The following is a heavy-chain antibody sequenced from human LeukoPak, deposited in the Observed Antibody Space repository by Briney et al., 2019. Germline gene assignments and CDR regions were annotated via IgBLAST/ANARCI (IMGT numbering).Heavy chain of an antibody. D-gene: IGHD2-2*01. CDR3: TRDEYCSSTSCYGPFDY. J-gene: IGHJ4*02. CDR1: GFTFGDYA. Sequence: GGSLRLSCTASGFTFGDYAMSWFRQAPGKGLEWVGFIRSKAYGGTTEYAASVKGRFTISRDDSKSIAYLQMNSLKTEDTAVYYCTRDEYCSSTSCYGPFDYWGQGTLVTVSS. V-gene: IGHV3-49*03. CDR2: IRSKAYGGTT.